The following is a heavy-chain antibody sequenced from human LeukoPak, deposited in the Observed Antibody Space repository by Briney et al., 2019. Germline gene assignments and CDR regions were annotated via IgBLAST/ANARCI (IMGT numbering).Heavy chain of an antibody. D-gene: IGHD3-22*01. V-gene: IGHV4-59*01. J-gene: IGHJ5*02. Sequence: SETLSLTCTVSGGSISSYYWSWIRQPPGKGLEWIGYIYYSGSTNYNPSLKSRVTISVDTSKNQSSLKLSSVTAADTAVYYCARVGYYYDSSGPDWFDPWGQGTLVTVSS. CDR3: ARVGYYYDSSGPDWFDP. CDR2: IYYSGST. CDR1: GGSISSYY.